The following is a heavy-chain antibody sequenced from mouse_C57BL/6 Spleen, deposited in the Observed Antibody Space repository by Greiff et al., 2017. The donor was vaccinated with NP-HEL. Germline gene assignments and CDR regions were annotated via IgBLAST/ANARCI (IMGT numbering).Heavy chain of an antibody. D-gene: IGHD2-3*01. CDR1: GYSITSGYY. CDR3: ARIYDGYYGGYFDY. J-gene: IGHJ2*01. Sequence: EVHLVESGPGLVKPSQSLSLTCSVTGYSITSGYYWNWIRQFPGNKLEWMGYISYDGSNNYNPSLKNRISITRDTSKNQFFLKLNSVTTEDTATYYCARIYDGYYGGYFDYWGQGTTLTVSS. V-gene: IGHV3-6*01. CDR2: ISYDGSN.